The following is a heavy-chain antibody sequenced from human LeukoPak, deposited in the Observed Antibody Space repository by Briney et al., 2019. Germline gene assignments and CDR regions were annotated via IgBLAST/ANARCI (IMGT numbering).Heavy chain of an antibody. CDR1: GFTFDSYA. J-gene: IGHJ5*02. CDR2: VSRFGGTT. CDR3: VKHVGSRWSNNRFDP. Sequence: PGGSLRLSRAASGFTFDSYAMSWVRPAPGKGLEWVSAVSRFGGTTYYADCAKGRFTISRDNSNNTVYLQMNSLRVGDTALYYCVKHVGSRWSNNRFDPWGQGTLVTVS. D-gene: IGHD6-13*01. V-gene: IGHV3-23*01.